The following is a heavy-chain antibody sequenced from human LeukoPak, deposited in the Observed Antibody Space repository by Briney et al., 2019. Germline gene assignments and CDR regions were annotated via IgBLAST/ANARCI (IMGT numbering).Heavy chain of an antibody. D-gene: IGHD2-2*02. CDR3: AREPSLPAAITAPGALDP. Sequence: KPGGSLRLSCAASGFTFSSYSMNWVRQAPGKGLEWVSSITSSSSYIYYADSVKGRFPISRDNAENSLYLQMNSLRAEDTAIYYCAREPSLPAAITAPGALDPWGQGTLVTVSS. CDR1: GFTFSSYS. J-gene: IGHJ5*02. CDR2: ITSSSSYI. V-gene: IGHV3-21*01.